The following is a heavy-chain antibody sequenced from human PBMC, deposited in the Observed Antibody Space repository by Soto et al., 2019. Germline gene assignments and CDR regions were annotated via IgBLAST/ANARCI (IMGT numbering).Heavy chain of an antibody. CDR3: ARDRGGSYYDFWSGYYTGNYYYGMDV. Sequence: GGSLRLSCAASGFSFSSYAMHWVRQAPGKGLEWVALISYDGSNEYYADSVKGRFTISRDNSKNTLYLQMNSLRAEDTAVYYCARDRGGSYYDFWSGYYTGNYYYGMDVWGQGTTVTVSS. D-gene: IGHD3-3*01. CDR2: ISYDGSNE. J-gene: IGHJ6*02. V-gene: IGHV3-30*03. CDR1: GFSFSSYA.